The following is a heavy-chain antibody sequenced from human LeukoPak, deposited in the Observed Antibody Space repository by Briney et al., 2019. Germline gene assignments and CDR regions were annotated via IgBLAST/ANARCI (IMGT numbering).Heavy chain of an antibody. CDR1: GYTFTDYY. J-gene: IGHJ4*02. CDR2: IIPIFGTA. D-gene: IGHD3-9*01. V-gene: IGHV1-69*13. Sequence: GASVKVSCKASGYTFTDYYMHWVRQAPGQGLEWMGGIIPIFGTANYAQKFQGRVTITADESTSTAYMELSSLRSEDTAVYYCQYYDILTGYFRLDYWGQGTLVTVSS. CDR3: QYYDILTGYFRLDY.